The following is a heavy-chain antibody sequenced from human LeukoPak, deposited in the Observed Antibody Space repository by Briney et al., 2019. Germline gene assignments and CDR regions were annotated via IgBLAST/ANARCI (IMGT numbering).Heavy chain of an antibody. D-gene: IGHD6-13*01. CDR2: ISAYNGNT. J-gene: IGHJ4*02. CDR3: ARVIAAAKMGGDFDY. V-gene: IGHV1-18*01. Sequence: SVKVSCKASGYTFTSYGISWVRQAPGQGLEWMGWISAYNGNTNYAQKLQGRVTMTTDTSTSTAYMELRSLRSDATAVYYCARVIAAAKMGGDFDYWGQGTLVTVSS. CDR1: GYTFTSYG.